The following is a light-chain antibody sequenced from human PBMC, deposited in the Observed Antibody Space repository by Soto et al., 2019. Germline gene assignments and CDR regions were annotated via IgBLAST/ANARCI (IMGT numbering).Light chain of an antibody. Sequence: EIVLTQSPATLSLSPGERATLSSRASQSVSIFLTWYQQKPGQAPRLLIYGASSRATGIPDRFSGSGSGTDFTLTISRLEPEDFAVYYCQQYGSIPWTFGQGTKVDIK. CDR3: QQYGSIPWT. CDR2: GAS. V-gene: IGKV3-20*01. CDR1: QSVSIF. J-gene: IGKJ1*01.